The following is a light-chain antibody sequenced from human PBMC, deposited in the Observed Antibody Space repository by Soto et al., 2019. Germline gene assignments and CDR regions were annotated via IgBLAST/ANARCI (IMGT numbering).Light chain of an antibody. J-gene: IGKJ4*01. V-gene: IGKV3D-15*01. CDR3: QQYNHWPLT. CDR2: DAS. CDR1: QSVSSK. Sequence: EIVMTQSPATLSASPGERATLSCRASQSVSSKLAWYQQKPGQAPRLLIYDASTRATGIPARFSGSGSGTEFTLTISSLQSEDFVVYYCQQYNHWPLTFGGGTKVEIK.